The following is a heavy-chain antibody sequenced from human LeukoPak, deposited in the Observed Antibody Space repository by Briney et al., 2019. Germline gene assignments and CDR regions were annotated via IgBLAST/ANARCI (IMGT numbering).Heavy chain of an antibody. J-gene: IGHJ6*03. D-gene: IGHD5-18*01. Sequence: SVKVSCKASGGTFSSYAISWVRQAPGQGLEWMGGIIPIFGTANYAQKFQGRVTITADESTSTAYMELSSLRSEDTAVYYCARTQLWFPHYYYYMDVWGKGTTVTVSS. CDR1: GGTFSSYA. V-gene: IGHV1-69*01. CDR3: ARTQLWFPHYYYYMDV. CDR2: IIPIFGTA.